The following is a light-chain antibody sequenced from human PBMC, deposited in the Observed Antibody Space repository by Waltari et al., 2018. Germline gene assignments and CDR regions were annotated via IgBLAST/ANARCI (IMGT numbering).Light chain of an antibody. J-gene: IGKJ4*01. CDR3: QHYNKLPLT. V-gene: IGKV3-15*01. CDR2: GAS. CDR1: QSVGSS. Sequence: EIVMTQSPAILSVSPGEGATLSCRASQSVGSSLAWYQQNPGQAPRPLIFGASTRATGIPGRFSGSGSGTEFTLSITSLQSEDSALYFCQHYNKLPLTFGGGTKVEIK.